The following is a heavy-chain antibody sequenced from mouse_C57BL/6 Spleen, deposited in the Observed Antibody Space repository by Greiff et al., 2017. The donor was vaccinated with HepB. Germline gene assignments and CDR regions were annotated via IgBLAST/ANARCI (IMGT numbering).Heavy chain of an antibody. J-gene: IGHJ4*01. CDR3: ARIGDYGNSYYAMDY. CDR1: GFSLTSYG. CDR2: IWSGGST. D-gene: IGHD2-1*01. V-gene: IGHV2-2*01. Sequence: QVQLKESGPGLVQPSQSLSITCTVSGFSLTSYGVHWVRQSPGKGLEWLGVIWSGGSTDYNAAFISRLSISKDNSKSQVFFKMNSLQADDTAIYYCARIGDYGNSYYAMDYWGQGTSVTVSS.